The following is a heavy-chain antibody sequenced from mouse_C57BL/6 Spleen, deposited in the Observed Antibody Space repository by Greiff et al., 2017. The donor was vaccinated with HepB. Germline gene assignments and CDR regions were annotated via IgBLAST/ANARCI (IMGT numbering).Heavy chain of an antibody. CDR1: GYTFTSYW. Sequence: VQLQQSGPVLARPGASVKMSCKTSGYTFTSYWMHGVKQRPGQGLEWIGAIYPGNSDTSYNQKFKGKAKLTAVTSASTAYMELSSLTNEYSAVYYRSKTAQAPFAYWGEGTLVTVSA. CDR2: IYPGNSDT. D-gene: IGHD3-2*02. J-gene: IGHJ3*01. CDR3: SKTAQAPFAY. V-gene: IGHV1-5*01.